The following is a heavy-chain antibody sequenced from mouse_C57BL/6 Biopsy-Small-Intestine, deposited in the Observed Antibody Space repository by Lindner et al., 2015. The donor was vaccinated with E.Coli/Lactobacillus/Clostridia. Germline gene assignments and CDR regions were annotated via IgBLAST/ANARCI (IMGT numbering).Heavy chain of an antibody. CDR2: IDPANSNT. CDR1: GFNIKDDY. D-gene: IGHD4-1*01. Sequence: VQLQESGAELVRPGASVKLSCTASGFNIKDDYMHWVKQRPEQGLEWIGRIDPANSNTKYAPKFQDKATITADTSSNTAYLQLSSLTSEDTAVYYCARRKTGWTWFAYWGQGTLVTVSA. CDR3: ARRKTGWTWFAY. J-gene: IGHJ3*01. V-gene: IGHV14-3*01.